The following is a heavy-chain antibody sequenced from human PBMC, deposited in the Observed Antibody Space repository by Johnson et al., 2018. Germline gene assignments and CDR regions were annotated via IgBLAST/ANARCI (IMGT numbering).Heavy chain of an antibody. J-gene: IGHJ6*02. CDR1: GFTFDDYA. Sequence: EVQLVESGGGLVQPGRSLRLSCAASGFTFDDYAMHWVRQAPGKGLEWVSGISWNSGSIGYADSVKGRFTISRDNATNSMYLQMNSLRAEDTALYYCARDRDGAVNWNDLFYYYDGKDVWGQGTTVTVSS. CDR3: ARDRDGAVNWNDLFYYYDGKDV. CDR2: ISWNSGSI. D-gene: IGHD1-1*01. V-gene: IGHV3-9*01.